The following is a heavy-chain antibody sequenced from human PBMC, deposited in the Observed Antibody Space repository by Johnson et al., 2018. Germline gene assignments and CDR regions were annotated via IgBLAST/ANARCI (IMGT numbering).Heavy chain of an antibody. CDR2: ISYDGSNK. V-gene: IGHV3-30*03. D-gene: IGHD3-10*01. J-gene: IGHJ6*03. CDR1: GFTFSSYG. Sequence: QVQLVESGGGVVQPGRSLRLSCAASGFTFSSYGMHWVRQAPGKGLEWVAVISYDGSNKYYADSVKGRFTISRDNSKNTLYLQMNSLRAEDTAVYYCARGRSSVRGVIYYYYMDVWGKGTTVTVSS. CDR3: ARGRSSVRGVIYYYYMDV.